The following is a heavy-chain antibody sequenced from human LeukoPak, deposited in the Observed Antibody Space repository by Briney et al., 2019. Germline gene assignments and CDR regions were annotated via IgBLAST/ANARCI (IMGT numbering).Heavy chain of an antibody. D-gene: IGHD3-10*01. J-gene: IGHJ4*02. CDR3: ASYGSGSYTPLDY. CDR1: GGTFSSYA. V-gene: IGHV1-69*13. CDR2: IIPIFGTA. Sequence: SVTVSCKASGGTFSSYAISWVRQAPGQGLEWMGGIIPIFGTANYAQKFQGRVTITADESTSTAYMELSSLRSEDTAVYYCASYGSGSYTPLDYWGQGTLVTVSS.